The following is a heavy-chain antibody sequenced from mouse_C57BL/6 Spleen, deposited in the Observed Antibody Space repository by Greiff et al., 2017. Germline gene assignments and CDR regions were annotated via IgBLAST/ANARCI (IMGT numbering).Heavy chain of an antibody. J-gene: IGHJ4*01. V-gene: IGHV1-85*01. CDR3: ARSDDYDGAFYAMDY. CDR1: GYTFTSYD. D-gene: IGHD2-4*01. CDR2: IYPRDGST. Sequence: VKLVESGPELVKPGASVKLSCKASGYTFTSYDINWVKQRPGQGLEWIGWIYPRDGSTKYNEKFKGKATLTVDTSSSTAYMELHSLTSEDSAVYFCARSDDYDGAFYAMDYWGQGTSVTVSS.